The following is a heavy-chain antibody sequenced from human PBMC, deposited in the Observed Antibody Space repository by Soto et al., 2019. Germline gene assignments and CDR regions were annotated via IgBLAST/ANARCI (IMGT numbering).Heavy chain of an antibody. V-gene: IGHV1-3*01. J-gene: IGHJ4*02. CDR1: GYTFTTYT. D-gene: IGHD1-26*01. Sequence: QVHLVQSGAEVKKPGASVKVSCKASGYTFTTYTMHWVRQAPEQRLEWMGWINPGNVITKYSQNFQDRVTLTRDTSASTAYMDLGSLTSADTAVYYCARDIAGSYKAFDYWGQGTLVTVSS. CDR2: INPGNVIT. CDR3: ARDIAGSYKAFDY.